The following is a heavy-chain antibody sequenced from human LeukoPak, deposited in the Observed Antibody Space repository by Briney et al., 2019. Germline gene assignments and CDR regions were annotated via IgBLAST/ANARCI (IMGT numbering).Heavy chain of an antibody. CDR3: ARDRWNYDP. CDR2: IYTSGST. Sequence: SETLSLTCTVSGGSISSGSYYWSWIRQPAGKGLEWIGRIYTSGSTNYNPSLKSRVTISVDTSKNQFSLKLSSVTAADTAVYYCARDRWNYDPWGRGTLVTVSS. CDR1: GGSISSGSYY. J-gene: IGHJ5*02. D-gene: IGHD1-7*01. V-gene: IGHV4-61*02.